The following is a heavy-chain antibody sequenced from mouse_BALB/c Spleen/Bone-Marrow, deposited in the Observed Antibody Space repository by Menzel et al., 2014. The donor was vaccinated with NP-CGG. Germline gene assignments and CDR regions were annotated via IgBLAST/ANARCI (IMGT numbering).Heavy chain of an antibody. CDR2: ISSNGGST. V-gene: IGHV5-6-3*01. CDR1: GFTFSSYG. J-gene: IGHJ2*01. Sequence: EVKVEESGGGLVQPGGSLKLSCAASGFTFSSYGMSWVRQSPDKRLELVASISSNGGSTYYPDSVKGRFTISRDNAKNTLSLQMSSLKSEDTAMYYCARGNYGNYVDYFDYWGQGTTLTVSS. CDR3: ARGNYGNYVDYFDY. D-gene: IGHD2-1*01.